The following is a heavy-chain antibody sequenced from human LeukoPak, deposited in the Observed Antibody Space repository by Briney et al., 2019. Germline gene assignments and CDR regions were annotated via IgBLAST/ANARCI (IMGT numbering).Heavy chain of an antibody. CDR3: ASHTRAGYSSSWTDNWFDP. D-gene: IGHD6-13*01. CDR1: GGTFSSYA. Sequence: ASVNVSRKASGGTFSSYAISWVRQAPGQGLEWTGRIIPILGLANYAQKFQGRVTITADKSTSTAYMELSSLRSEDTAVYYCASHTRAGYSSSWTDNWFDPWGQGTLVTVSS. V-gene: IGHV1-69*04. J-gene: IGHJ5*02. CDR2: IIPILGLA.